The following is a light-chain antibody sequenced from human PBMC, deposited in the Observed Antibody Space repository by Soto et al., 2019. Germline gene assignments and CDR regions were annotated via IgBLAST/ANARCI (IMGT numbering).Light chain of an antibody. CDR3: LQDYNYPRT. V-gene: IGKV1-6*01. Sequence: AIQMTQSPSSLSASVGDRVTITCRASQGIRTELSWYQQKPGKAPNLLIYSASTVQTGVPSRFSGSGSGTDFTLTIXXXXXXXXATYYCLQDYNYPRTFGGGTKVEIX. CDR1: QGIRTE. J-gene: IGKJ4*01. CDR2: SAS.